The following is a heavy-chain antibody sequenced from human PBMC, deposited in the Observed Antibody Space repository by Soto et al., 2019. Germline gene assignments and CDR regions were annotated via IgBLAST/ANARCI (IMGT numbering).Heavy chain of an antibody. Sequence: PSETLSLTCTVSGGSISSYYCSWIRQPPGKGLEWIGYIYYRGNTNYNPSLQTRVTISVDKSKSQFSLKLNSVTAADSAVYFCARLEGLATISYYFDFWGQGALVTVSS. D-gene: IGHD3-9*01. V-gene: IGHV4-59*08. CDR2: IYYRGNT. CDR3: ARLEGLATISYYFDF. J-gene: IGHJ4*02. CDR1: GGSISSYY.